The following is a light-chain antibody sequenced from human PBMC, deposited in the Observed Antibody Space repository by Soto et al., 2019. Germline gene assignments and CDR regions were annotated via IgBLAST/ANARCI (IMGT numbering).Light chain of an antibody. Sequence: EIVLTQSPGTLSLSPGERATLSCRASQSVSNNYLAWYQQKPGQAPRLLIYGASNRATGIPDRLSGSGSATDFTLTISILQSEDFAIFYCQQFNNLPPITFGGGTKVDIK. J-gene: IGKJ4*01. CDR1: QSVSNNY. CDR3: QQFNNLPPIT. CDR2: GAS. V-gene: IGKV3-20*01.